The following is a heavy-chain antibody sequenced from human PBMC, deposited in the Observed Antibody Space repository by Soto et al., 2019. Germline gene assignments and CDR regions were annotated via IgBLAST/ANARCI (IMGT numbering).Heavy chain of an antibody. CDR2: IYHGVST. Sequence: PSETLSLTCAVSGGSISSGGYSWSWIRQPPGKGLECIGYIYHGVSTYYNPSLKSRVTISVDRSKNQFSLKLSSVTAADTAVYYCARVPDRWGQGTLVTSPQ. CDR3: ARVPDR. D-gene: IGHD2-2*01. V-gene: IGHV4-30-2*01. J-gene: IGHJ5*02. CDR1: GGSISSGGYS.